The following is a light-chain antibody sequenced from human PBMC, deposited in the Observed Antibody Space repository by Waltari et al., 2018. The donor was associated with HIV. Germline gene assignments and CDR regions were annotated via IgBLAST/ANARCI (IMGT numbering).Light chain of an antibody. CDR2: EDS. CDR3: QVWLSSDPCV. V-gene: IGLV3-21*02. CDR1: NIGSKS. J-gene: IGLJ1*01. Sequence: SYVLTQPPSVSVAPGQTARITCGGDNIGSKSVQWYQQKPGQAPVLVLYEDSARPSGIPERFAGSNSGNTATLTISRVEGGDEADYYCQVWLSSDPCVFGTGTKVTVL.